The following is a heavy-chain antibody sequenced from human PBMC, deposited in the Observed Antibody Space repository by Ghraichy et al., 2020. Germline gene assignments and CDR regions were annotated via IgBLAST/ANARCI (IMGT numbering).Heavy chain of an antibody. Sequence: SVKVSCKASGGYFSSKTISWVRQAPGQGLEWMGRIAPVFGIANYAQKFQGRVTITADKSTSTVFMELTSLRSEDTAVYDCARGANDYYGMDVWGQGTTVTVSS. CDR3: ARGANDYYGMDV. V-gene: IGHV1-69*02. CDR1: GGYFSSKT. D-gene: IGHD1-26*01. J-gene: IGHJ6*02. CDR2: IAPVFGIA.